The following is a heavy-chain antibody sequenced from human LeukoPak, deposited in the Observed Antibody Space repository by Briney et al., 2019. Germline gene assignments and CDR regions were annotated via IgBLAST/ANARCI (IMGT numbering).Heavy chain of an antibody. V-gene: IGHV4-61*08. CDR2: IYYSGST. Sequence: SETLSLTCTVSGGSISSSGYYWGWIRQPPGKGLEWIGYIYYSGSTNYNPSLKSRVTISVDTSKNQFSLKLSSVTAADTAVYYCARDRVLYYYGSGSYQPPSNWGQGTLVTVSS. CDR3: ARDRVLYYYGSGSYQPPSN. D-gene: IGHD3-10*01. J-gene: IGHJ4*02. CDR1: GGSISSSGYY.